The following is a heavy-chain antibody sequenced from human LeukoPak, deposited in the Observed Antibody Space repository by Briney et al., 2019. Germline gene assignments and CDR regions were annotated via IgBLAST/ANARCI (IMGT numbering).Heavy chain of an antibody. D-gene: IGHD3-10*01. CDR1: GFTFSSYS. J-gene: IGHJ5*02. V-gene: IGHV3-21*01. CDR2: ISTGGST. Sequence: GGSLRLSCAASGFTFSSYSMKWVRQAPGKGLEGGLSISTGGSTYYAESVKGRFTISRDNTKNSLYLQMNSLRAEDTAVYYCAREGITMVRGVINWFDPWGQGTLVTVSS. CDR3: AREGITMVRGVINWFDP.